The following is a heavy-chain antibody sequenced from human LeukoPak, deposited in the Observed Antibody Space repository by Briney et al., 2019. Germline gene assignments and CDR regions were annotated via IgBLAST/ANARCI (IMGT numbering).Heavy chain of an antibody. V-gene: IGHV3-48*04. Sequence: GGSLRLSCAASGFTFSSYSMNWVRQASGKGLEWVSYISSSSSTIYYADSVKGRFTISRDNAKNSLYLQMNSLRAEDTAVYYCARDKSGYSSSWYEGRYYYYYMDVWGKGTTVTVSS. J-gene: IGHJ6*03. CDR2: ISSSSSTI. CDR1: GFTFSSYS. CDR3: ARDKSGYSSSWYEGRYYYYYMDV. D-gene: IGHD6-13*01.